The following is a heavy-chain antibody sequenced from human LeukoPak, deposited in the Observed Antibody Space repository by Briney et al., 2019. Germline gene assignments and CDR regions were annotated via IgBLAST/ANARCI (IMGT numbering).Heavy chain of an antibody. CDR3: ARDGGIAAAGTWYFDY. J-gene: IGHJ4*02. CDR2: TYYRSKWYN. V-gene: IGHV6-1*01. D-gene: IGHD6-13*01. CDR1: GDSVSSNSAA. Sequence: SQTLSLTCALSGDSVSSNSAAWNWLRQSPSRGLEWLGRTYYRSKWYNDYAVSVKSRITINPDTSKNQFSLQLNSVTPEDTAVYYCARDGGIAAAGTWYFDYWGQGTLVTVSS.